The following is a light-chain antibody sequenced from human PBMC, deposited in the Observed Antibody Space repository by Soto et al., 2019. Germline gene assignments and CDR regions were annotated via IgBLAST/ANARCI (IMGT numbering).Light chain of an antibody. CDR1: QSLLHSNGYNF. CDR3: MQALQTPGT. Sequence: DIVMTQSPLSLPVTPGEPASISCRSSQSLLHSNGYNFLDWYLQKPGQSPKLLIYLGSNRASGAPDRFSDSGSGTDFTLKISRVEAEDVGVYYCMQALQTPGTFGPGTKVDIK. V-gene: IGKV2-28*01. J-gene: IGKJ3*01. CDR2: LGS.